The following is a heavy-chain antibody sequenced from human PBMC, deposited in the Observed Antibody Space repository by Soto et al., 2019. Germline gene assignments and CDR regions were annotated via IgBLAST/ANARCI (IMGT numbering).Heavy chain of an antibody. CDR2: IWYDGKDK. CDR1: GFTFSSYG. V-gene: IGHV3-33*01. J-gene: IGHJ4*02. Sequence: QVHLVESGGGVVQPGRSLRLSCAASGFTFSSYGMYWVRQAPGKGLEWVAVIWYDGKDKYYADSVKGRFTISRDNSQNALYLQMNGLRDEDTAVYYGARDRVLTTVTTYLYSWGEGTPVTVSS. CDR3: ARDRVLTTVTTYLYS. D-gene: IGHD4-4*01.